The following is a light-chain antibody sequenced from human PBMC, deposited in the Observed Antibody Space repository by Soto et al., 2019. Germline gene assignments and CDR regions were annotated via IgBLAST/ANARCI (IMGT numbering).Light chain of an antibody. V-gene: IGLV2-14*03. Sequence: QSALTQPASVYGSPGQSITISCTGTSSDVGGYKYLSWYQHQPGKAPKLMFYGVDNRPSGVSNRFSASKSGNTTSLTISGLEAEDDDEYYSFPYTSTATLVFGGGTKLTVL. CDR2: GVD. J-gene: IGLJ2*01. CDR1: SSDVGGYKY. CDR3: FPYTSTATLV.